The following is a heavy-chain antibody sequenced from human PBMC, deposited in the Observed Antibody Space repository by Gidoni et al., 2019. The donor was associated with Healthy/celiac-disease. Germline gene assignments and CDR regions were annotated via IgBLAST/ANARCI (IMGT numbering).Heavy chain of an antibody. CDR1: GYTFTSYG. J-gene: IGHJ3*02. Sequence: QVQLVQSGAEVKQPGASGKVSCKASGYTFTSYGISWVRQAPRQGLEWMGWISAYNGNTNYAQKPQGRVTMTTDTSTSTAYMELRSLRSDDTAVYYCARDRSYGDSFDIWGQGTMVTVSS. V-gene: IGHV1-18*01. D-gene: IGHD4-17*01. CDR3: ARDRSYGDSFDI. CDR2: ISAYNGNT.